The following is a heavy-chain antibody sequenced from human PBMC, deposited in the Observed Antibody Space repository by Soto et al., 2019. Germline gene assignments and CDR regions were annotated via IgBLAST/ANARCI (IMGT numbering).Heavy chain of an antibody. CDR3: ARGISMKVVFHRDAPDKYYFDY. J-gene: IGHJ4*02. V-gene: IGHV4-34*01. CDR1: GGSFSDYY. CDR2: VNHRGST. Sequence: QVRLQQWGAGLLKPSETLSLTCAVSGGSFSDYYWSWIRQPPGQGLEWIGEVNHRGSTNYSPSLKCRVNRSADTYKNQFYLKLRSVTAAATDVYYCARGISMKVVFHRDAPDKYYFDYWSQGTLVTVSS. D-gene: IGHD3-22*01.